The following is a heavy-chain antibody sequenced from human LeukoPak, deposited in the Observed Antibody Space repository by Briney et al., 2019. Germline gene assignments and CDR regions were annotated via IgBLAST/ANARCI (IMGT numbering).Heavy chain of an antibody. J-gene: IGHJ4*02. CDR2: ISWNSGSI. CDR1: GFTFDDYA. Sequence: PGGSLRLSCAASGFTFDDYAMHWVRQAPGKGLEWVSGISWNSGSIGYADSVKGRFTISRDNAKNSLYLQMNSLGAEDMALYYCAKGLGSSSWFSFDYWGQGTLVTVSS. CDR3: AKGLGSSSWFSFDY. D-gene: IGHD6-13*01. V-gene: IGHV3-9*03.